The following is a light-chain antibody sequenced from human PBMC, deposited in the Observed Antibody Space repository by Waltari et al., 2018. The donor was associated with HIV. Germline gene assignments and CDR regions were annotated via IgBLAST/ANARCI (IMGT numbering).Light chain of an antibody. J-gene: IGKJ1*01. CDR2: GAS. CDR1: QSVSSSY. CDR3: QQYGSSRWT. Sequence: EIVLTQSPDNLSLSLGEIATLSCRASQSVSSSYLAWYQQKRGQAPRLLIYGASSRATGIPDRFSGSGSATDFTLTISRLEPEDFAVYYCQQYGSSRWTFGQGTKVEIK. V-gene: IGKV3-20*01.